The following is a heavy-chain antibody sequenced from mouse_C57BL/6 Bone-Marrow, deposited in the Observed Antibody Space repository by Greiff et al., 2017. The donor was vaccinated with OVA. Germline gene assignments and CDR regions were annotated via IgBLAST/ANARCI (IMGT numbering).Heavy chain of an antibody. CDR2: IHPNSGST. Sequence: QVQLQQPGAELVKPGASVKLSCKASGYTFTSYRMHWVKQRPGQGLEWIGMIHPNSGSTNYNEKFKSKATLTVDKSSSTAYMQLSSLTSEDSAVYYCARELLRSAWFAYWGQGTLVTVSA. CDR1: GYTFTSYR. CDR3: ARELLRSAWFAY. V-gene: IGHV1-64*01. D-gene: IGHD1-1*01. J-gene: IGHJ3*01.